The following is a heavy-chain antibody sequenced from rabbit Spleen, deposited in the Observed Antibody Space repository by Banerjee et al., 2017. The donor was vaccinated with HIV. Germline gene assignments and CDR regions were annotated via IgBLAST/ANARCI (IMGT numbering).Heavy chain of an antibody. V-gene: IGHV1S45*01. J-gene: IGHJ3*01. D-gene: IGHD4-1*01. Sequence: QEQMEETGGELAKHERTLTLTCTAAGFSFSSSYWICWVRQAPGKGPEWIACIYAGSSGSTYYASWAKGRFTISKTSSTTVTLQMTSLTAADTATYFCARDLDGVIGWNFGWWGQGTLVTVS. CDR1: GFSFSSSYW. CDR3: ARDLDGVIGWNFGW. CDR2: IYAGSSGST.